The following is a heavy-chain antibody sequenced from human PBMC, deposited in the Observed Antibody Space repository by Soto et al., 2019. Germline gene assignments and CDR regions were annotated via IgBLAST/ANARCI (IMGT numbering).Heavy chain of an antibody. CDR3: ASPLWYYDSSGYYYYYYYGMDV. V-gene: IGHV1-18*04. CDR1: GYTFTSYG. Sequence: QVQLVQSGAEVKKPGASVKVSCKASGYTFTSYGISWVRQAPGEGLEWMGWISAYNGNTNYAQKLQGRVTMTTDTSTSTAYMELRSLRSDDPAVYYCASPLWYYDSSGYYYYYYYGMDVWGQGTTVTVSS. CDR2: ISAYNGNT. D-gene: IGHD3-22*01. J-gene: IGHJ6*02.